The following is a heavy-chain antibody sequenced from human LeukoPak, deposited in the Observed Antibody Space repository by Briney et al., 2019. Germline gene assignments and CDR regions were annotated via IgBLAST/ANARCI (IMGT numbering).Heavy chain of an antibody. CDR1: GGSISSYY. Sequence: SETLSLTCTVSGGSISSYYWSWIRQSPGKGLEWIGYIYYSGSTNYNPSLKSRVIISVDTSKHQFSLKLSSVTAADTAVYYCAREAEDSYYYYGMDVWGQGTTDTVSS. J-gene: IGHJ6*02. V-gene: IGHV4-59*01. CDR2: IYYSGST. CDR3: AREAEDSYYYYGMDV.